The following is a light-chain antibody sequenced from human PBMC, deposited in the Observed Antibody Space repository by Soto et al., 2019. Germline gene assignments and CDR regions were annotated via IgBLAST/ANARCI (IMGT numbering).Light chain of an antibody. CDR2: ATS. J-gene: IGKJ1*01. CDR3: QHSSLSPWT. Sequence: DIQMTQSPSSLSASVGDRVTITCRASQSIFNYLNWYQQKPGKAPKLLIFATSNLQSGVPSRFSGSGSGTEFTLTISSLQLEDFATYSCQHSSLSPWTFGQGTKV. CDR1: QSIFNY. V-gene: IGKV1-39*01.